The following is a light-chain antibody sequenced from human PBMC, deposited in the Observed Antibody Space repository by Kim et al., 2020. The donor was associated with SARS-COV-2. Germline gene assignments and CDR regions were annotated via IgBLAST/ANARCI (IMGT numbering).Light chain of an antibody. CDR1: QGISNY. CDR2: AAS. Sequence: ASVEDRVTITCRASQGISNYLAWFQQKPGKAPQRLMYAASRLQSGVPSRFSGSGSGTQFTLTISSLQPEDSATYYCLQYNSYPWTFGQGTKVDIK. CDR3: LQYNSYPWT. V-gene: IGKV1-17*03. J-gene: IGKJ1*01.